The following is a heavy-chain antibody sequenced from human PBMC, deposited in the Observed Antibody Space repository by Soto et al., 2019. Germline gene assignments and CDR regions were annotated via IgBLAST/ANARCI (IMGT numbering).Heavy chain of an antibody. CDR1: GASISYGGYS. V-gene: IGHV4-30-2*06. Sequence: QLQLQESGSGLVKTSETLSLTCTVSGASISYGGYSWSWIRQSPGKGLEWIGYISHLESTYFHPSFKSRLTMSIDRTRNQFSLKLSSVIAADMAVYYCARGGGYDSFDYWGQGVLVTVSS. CDR2: ISHLEST. CDR3: ARGGGYDSFDY. D-gene: IGHD5-12*01. J-gene: IGHJ4*02.